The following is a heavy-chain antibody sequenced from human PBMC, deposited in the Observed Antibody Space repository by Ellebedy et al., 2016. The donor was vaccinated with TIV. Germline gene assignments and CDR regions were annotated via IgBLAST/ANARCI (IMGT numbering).Heavy chain of an antibody. V-gene: IGHV1-3*01. CDR2: INGDT. D-gene: IGHD2-2*01. J-gene: IGHJ4*02. Sequence: AASVKVSCKASGYIFTHYAMHWVRQAPGQGLEWMGWINGDTKYSEKFQGRVTITRDISASTVYRELSGLRSEDTALYYCARGPYARADYWGQGTRVTVSS. CDR3: ARGPYARADY. CDR1: GYIFTHYA.